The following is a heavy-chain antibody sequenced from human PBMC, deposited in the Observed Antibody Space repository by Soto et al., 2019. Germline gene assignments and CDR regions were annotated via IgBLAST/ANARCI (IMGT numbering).Heavy chain of an antibody. CDR2: INDSEST. Sequence: SETLSLTCAVYSGSFSGYSWSWIRQPPGKGLEWIGEINDSESTSYNPSLKSRVTISVDTSKNQFSLRLDSVTAADTAVYYCARGKWLDNHWGQGTQVTVSS. V-gene: IGHV4-34*01. CDR3: ARGKWLDNH. CDR1: SGSFSGYS. J-gene: IGHJ5*02. D-gene: IGHD6-19*01.